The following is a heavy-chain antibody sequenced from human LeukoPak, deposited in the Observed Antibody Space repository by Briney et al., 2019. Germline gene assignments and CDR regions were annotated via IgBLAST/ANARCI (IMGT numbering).Heavy chain of an antibody. CDR1: GFTFSNAW. D-gene: IGHD3-22*01. Sequence: GGSLRLPCAASGFTFSNAWMSRVRQAPGKGLEWVGRIKSKTDGGTTDYAAPVKGRFTISRDDSKNTLYLQMNSLKTEDTAVYYCTTDRVDPAGPWGIVVVIARTRFDPWGQGTLVTVSS. CDR3: TTDRVDPAGPWGIVVVIARTRFDP. CDR2: IKSKTDGGTT. V-gene: IGHV3-15*01. J-gene: IGHJ5*02.